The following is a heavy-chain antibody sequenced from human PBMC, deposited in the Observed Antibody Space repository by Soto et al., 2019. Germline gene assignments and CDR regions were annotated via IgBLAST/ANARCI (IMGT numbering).Heavy chain of an antibody. CDR3: AKLRGGGLGDAVEN. CDR1: GFTFSSYA. CDR2: ISGGGNHT. D-gene: IGHD3-16*01. J-gene: IGHJ4*02. Sequence: EVQLLESGGGLVQPGGSLRLSCAASGFTFSSYAMSWVRQTPGKGLEWLSVISGGGNHTYYAGSVKGRFTFSRGNSEDALYLQMNSLRVEDTAVYYCAKLRGGGLGDAVENWGQGITVTVSS. V-gene: IGHV3-23*01.